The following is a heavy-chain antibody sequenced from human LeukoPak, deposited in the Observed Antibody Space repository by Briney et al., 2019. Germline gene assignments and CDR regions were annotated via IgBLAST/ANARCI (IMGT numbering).Heavy chain of an antibody. CDR3: ARAGRGFWSGYYTGSNWFDP. D-gene: IGHD3-3*01. J-gene: IGHJ5*02. Sequence: GASVKVSCKASGYTFTSYYMHWVRQAPGQGLEWMGIINPSGGSTSYAQKFQGRVTMTKDMSTSTVYMELSSLRSEDTAVYYCARAGRGFWSGYYTGSNWFDPWGQGTLVTVSS. V-gene: IGHV1-46*01. CDR1: GYTFTSYY. CDR2: INPSGGST.